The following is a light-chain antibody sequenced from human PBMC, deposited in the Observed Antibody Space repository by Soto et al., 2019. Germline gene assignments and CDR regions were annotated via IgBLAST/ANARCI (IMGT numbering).Light chain of an antibody. J-gene: IGKJ1*01. V-gene: IGKV3-11*01. CDR2: DAS. CDR3: QQRSNWPLT. Sequence: EIVLTQSPATLSLSPGERATLSCRASQSVSSYLAWYQQKPGQAPRLLIYDASTRATGIPARFSGSGSGTDFTLTISSLEPEDFPVYYCQQRSNWPLTFCQGTKVEIK. CDR1: QSVSSY.